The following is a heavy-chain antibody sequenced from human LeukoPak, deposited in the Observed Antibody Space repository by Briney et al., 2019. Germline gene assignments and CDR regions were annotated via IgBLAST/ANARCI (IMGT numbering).Heavy chain of an antibody. D-gene: IGHD3-10*01. CDR3: ARDYYGSGSYSNY. CDR2: ISSSSSYR. J-gene: IGHJ4*02. Sequence: PGGSLRLSCAASGFTLSSYSMNWVRQAPGKGLEWVSSISSSSSYRYYADSVKGRFTISRDNAKNSLYLQMNSLRAEDTAVYYCARDYYGSGSYSNYWGQGTLVTVSS. V-gene: IGHV3-21*01. CDR1: GFTLSSYS.